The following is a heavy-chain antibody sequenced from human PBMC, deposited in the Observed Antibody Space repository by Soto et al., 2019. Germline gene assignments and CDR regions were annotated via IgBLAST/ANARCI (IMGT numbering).Heavy chain of an antibody. D-gene: IGHD6-19*01. CDR1: GYSFTSYW. CDR2: IDPSDSYT. CDR3: ASSYSSGWPRGWFDP. V-gene: IGHV5-10-1*01. Sequence: PGESLKISCKGSGYSFTSYWISWVRQMPGKGLEWMGRIDPSDSYTNYSPSFQGHVTISADKSISTAYLQWSSLKASDTAMYYCASSYSSGWPRGWFDPWGQGTLVTVS. J-gene: IGHJ5*02.